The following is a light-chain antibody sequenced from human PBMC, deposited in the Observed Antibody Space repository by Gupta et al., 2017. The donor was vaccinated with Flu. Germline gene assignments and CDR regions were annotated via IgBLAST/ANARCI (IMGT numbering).Light chain of an antibody. CDR3: QQHNDYRT. V-gene: IGKV1-5*03. J-gene: IGKJ1*01. CDR2: KAS. CDR1: QSIGTS. Sequence: VQMTQSPSTLSASVGDRVTLTCRASQSIGTSLAWYQQKPGKAPELLIYKASNLQSGVPSRFSGSGSGTEFTLTISSLQPDDFATFYCQQHNDYRTFGQGTKVKIK.